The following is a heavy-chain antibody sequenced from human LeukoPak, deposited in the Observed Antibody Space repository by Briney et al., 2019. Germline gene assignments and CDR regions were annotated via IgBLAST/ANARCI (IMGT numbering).Heavy chain of an antibody. CDR2: ISGSGGST. Sequence: GGSLRLSCAASGFTFSSYAMSWVRQAPGKGLEWVSAISGSGGSTYYADSVKGRFTISRDNSKNTLYLQMNSLRAEDTAVYYCAKVAAGVTIFGVVITHSYFDYWGQGTLVTVSS. J-gene: IGHJ4*02. D-gene: IGHD3-3*01. V-gene: IGHV3-23*01. CDR3: AKVAAGVTIFGVVITHSYFDY. CDR1: GFTFSSYA.